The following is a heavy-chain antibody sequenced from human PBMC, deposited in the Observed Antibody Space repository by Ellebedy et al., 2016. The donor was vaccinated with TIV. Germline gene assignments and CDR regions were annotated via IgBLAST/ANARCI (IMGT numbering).Heavy chain of an antibody. V-gene: IGHV1-69*13. CDR2: LIPIFGTA. J-gene: IGHJ4*02. Sequence: AASVKVSCKASGGTFSSYAISWVRQAPGQGLEWVGGLIPIFGTANYAQKFQGRVTITADESTSTAYMELSSLGSEDTVVYYCASSTGSSGIFGYWGQGTLVTVSS. D-gene: IGHD6-19*01. CDR1: GGTFSSYA. CDR3: ASSTGSSGIFGY.